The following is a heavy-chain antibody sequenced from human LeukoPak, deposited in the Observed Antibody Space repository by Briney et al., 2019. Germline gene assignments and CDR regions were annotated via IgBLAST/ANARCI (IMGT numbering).Heavy chain of an antibody. CDR1: GGSISSYY. V-gene: IGHV4-59*08. D-gene: IGHD6-6*01. Sequence: SETLSLTCTVSGGSISSYYWSWIRQPPGKGLEWIGYIYYSGSTNYNPSLKSRVTISVDTSKNQFSLKLSSVTPADTAVYYCARHVHSSSPFDYWGQGTLVTVSS. J-gene: IGHJ4*02. CDR2: IYYSGST. CDR3: ARHVHSSSPFDY.